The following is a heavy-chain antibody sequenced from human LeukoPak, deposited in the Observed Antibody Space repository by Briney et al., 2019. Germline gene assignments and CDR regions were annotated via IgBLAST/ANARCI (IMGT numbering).Heavy chain of an antibody. V-gene: IGHV3-9*01. CDR1: GFTFDDYT. Sequence: GGSLRLSCAASGFTFDDYTMHWVRQAPGKGLEWVSGISWNSGSIGYADSVKGRFTISRDNAKNSLYLQMNSLRAEDTALYYCAKGMGRIVGATTTGGFDYWGQGTLVTVSS. D-gene: IGHD1-26*01. CDR3: AKGMGRIVGATTTGGFDY. J-gene: IGHJ4*02. CDR2: ISWNSGSI.